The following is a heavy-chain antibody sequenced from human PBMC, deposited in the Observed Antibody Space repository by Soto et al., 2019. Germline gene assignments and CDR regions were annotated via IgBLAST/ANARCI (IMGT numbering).Heavy chain of an antibody. J-gene: IGHJ5*02. Sequence: EVQLVETGGGLVQPGGSLRLSCAASGFTFNNFGMNWVRQAPGKGLEWVSYISSSSSTIYYADSVKGRFTISRDNAKNSLYLQMSRLRAEDTAVYYCARGYSSGWYSWFDPWGQGTLVTVSS. V-gene: IGHV3-48*01. D-gene: IGHD6-19*01. CDR3: ARGYSSGWYSWFDP. CDR1: GFTFNNFG. CDR2: ISSSSSTI.